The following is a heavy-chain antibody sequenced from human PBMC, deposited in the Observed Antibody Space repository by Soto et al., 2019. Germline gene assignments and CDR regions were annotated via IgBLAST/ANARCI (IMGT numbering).Heavy chain of an antibody. D-gene: IGHD6-13*01. CDR3: ARLGLREGSSSWYAYDLYNWFDP. Sequence: QLQLQESGPGLVKPSETLSLTCTVSGGSISSSSYYWGWIRQPPGKGLEWIGSIYYSGSTYYNPSLKSRVTISVDTSKNQFSLKLSSVTAADTAVYYCARLGLREGSSSWYAYDLYNWFDPWGQGTLVTVSS. V-gene: IGHV4-39*01. J-gene: IGHJ5*02. CDR1: GGSISSSSYY. CDR2: IYYSGST.